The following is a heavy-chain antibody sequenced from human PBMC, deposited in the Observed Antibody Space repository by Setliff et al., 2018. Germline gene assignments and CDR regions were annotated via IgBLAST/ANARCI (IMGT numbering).Heavy chain of an antibody. D-gene: IGHD2-2*01. CDR3: RLAHCNTTSCEEALDF. J-gene: IGHJ4*02. CDR1: GDSISTYF. Sequence: SETLSLTCTVAGDSISTYFWSWIRQPPGKGREWIGEISHSGRANYNTSLKSRVTMSVDTSKDQFSLNLNSVTAADTAVYYFRLAHCNTTSCEEALDFWSQGTLVTVSS. CDR2: ISHSGRA. V-gene: IGHV4-34*01.